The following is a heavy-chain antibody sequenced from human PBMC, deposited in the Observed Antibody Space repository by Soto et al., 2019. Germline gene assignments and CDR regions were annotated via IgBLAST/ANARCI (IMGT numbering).Heavy chain of an antibody. V-gene: IGHV1-69*13. Sequence: ASVKVSCKASGGTFSSYAISWVRQAPGQGLEWMGGIIPIFGTANYAQKFQGRVTITADESTSTAYMELSSLRSEDTAVYYCARDKTTSAAAGSGGMDVWGQGTTVTVSS. J-gene: IGHJ6*02. CDR1: GGTFSSYA. CDR2: IIPIFGTA. D-gene: IGHD6-13*01. CDR3: ARDKTTSAAAGSGGMDV.